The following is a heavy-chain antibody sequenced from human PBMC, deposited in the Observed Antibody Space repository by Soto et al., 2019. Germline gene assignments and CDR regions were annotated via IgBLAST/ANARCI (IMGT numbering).Heavy chain of an antibody. CDR3: ARYSWGEDYFDY. CDR2: IYYSGST. Sequence: QLQLQESGPGLVKPSETLSLTCTVSGGSISSSSYYWGWIRQPPGKGLEWIGSIYYSGSTYYNPSLKSRVTISVDTSKNQFSLKLSSVTAADTAVYYCARYSWGEDYFDYWGQGTLVTVSS. CDR1: GGSISSSSYY. J-gene: IGHJ4*02. V-gene: IGHV4-39*01. D-gene: IGHD1-20*01.